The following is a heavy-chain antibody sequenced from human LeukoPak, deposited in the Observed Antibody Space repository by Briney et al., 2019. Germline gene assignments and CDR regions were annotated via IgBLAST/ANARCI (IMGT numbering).Heavy chain of an antibody. J-gene: IGHJ3*02. CDR2: IYHSGNT. D-gene: IGHD4-17*01. Sequence: SQTLSLTCTVSGDSISSGGYYWSWIRQHPGKGLEWIGNIYHSGNTYYNPSLKSRVTISVDTSKNQFSLKLSSVTAADTAVYYCAGVPYGEYAFDIWGQGTMVTVSS. CDR3: AGVPYGEYAFDI. V-gene: IGHV4-31*03. CDR1: GDSISSGGYY.